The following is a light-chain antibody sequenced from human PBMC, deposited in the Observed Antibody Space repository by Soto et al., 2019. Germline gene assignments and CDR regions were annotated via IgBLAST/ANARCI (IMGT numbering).Light chain of an antibody. Sequence: EIVLSQSPCTLSLSPGERATLSCRASQSVSSSYLAWYQQKPGQAPRLLIYGASSRATGIPDRFSGSGSGTDFTLTISSLQPEDFATYYCLQHNNYPWTFGQGTKVDIK. CDR2: GAS. CDR3: LQHNNYPWT. V-gene: IGKV3-20*01. CDR1: QSVSSSY. J-gene: IGKJ1*01.